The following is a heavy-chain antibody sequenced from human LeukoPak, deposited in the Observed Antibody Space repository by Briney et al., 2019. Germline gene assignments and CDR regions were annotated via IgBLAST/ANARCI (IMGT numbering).Heavy chain of an antibody. D-gene: IGHD6-25*01. CDR1: GGSISSYY. V-gene: IGHV4-59*08. CDR3: ARQGGGFWYFDL. Sequence: SETLSLTCTVSGGSISSYYWGWIRQPPGKGLEWIGCIYYSGSTNYNPSLKSRVTISVDTSKNQFSLKLSSVTAADTAVYYCARQGGGFWYFDLWGRGTLVTVSS. CDR2: IYYSGST. J-gene: IGHJ2*01.